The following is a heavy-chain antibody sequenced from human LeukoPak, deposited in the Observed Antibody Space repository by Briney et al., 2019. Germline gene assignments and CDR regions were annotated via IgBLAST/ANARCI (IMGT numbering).Heavy chain of an antibody. Sequence: ASMKVSCKASEHIFTDYYIHWVRQAPGQGLEWMGWINPHSGGTNYAQNFQDRVTMTGDTSISTAYMEVSRLRSDDTAIYYCARGGDNYDILTQWGQGTLVTVSS. V-gene: IGHV1-2*02. D-gene: IGHD3-9*01. CDR1: EHIFTDYY. CDR2: INPHSGGT. CDR3: ARGGDNYDILTQ. J-gene: IGHJ4*02.